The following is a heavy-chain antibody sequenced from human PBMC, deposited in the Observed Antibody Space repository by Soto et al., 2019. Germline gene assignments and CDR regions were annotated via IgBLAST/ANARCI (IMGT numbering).Heavy chain of an antibody. D-gene: IGHD6-13*01. Sequence: PGGSLRLSCAASGFTFKEIGMNWVRQAPGKGLEWVGRIKNEADGGTTDYAAPVKGRSTISRDNCKNMVYLQVNSLKTEDTAVYYCTTDKGAPNPYSSNWISVAFDYWGQGILVTVSS. J-gene: IGHJ4*02. CDR2: IKNEADGGTT. CDR1: GFTFKEIG. V-gene: IGHV3-15*07. CDR3: TTDKGAPNPYSSNWISVAFDY.